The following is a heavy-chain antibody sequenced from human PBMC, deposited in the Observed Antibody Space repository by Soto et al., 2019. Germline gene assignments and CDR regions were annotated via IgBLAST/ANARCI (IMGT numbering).Heavy chain of an antibody. CDR3: ARDRGTGSGYYGYYYYGMDV. CDR2: IYYSGST. J-gene: IGHJ6*02. Sequence: SETLSLTCAVSGGSISSGGYYWSWIRQHPGKGLEWIGYIYYSGSTYYNPSLKSRVTISVDTSKNQFSLKLSSVTAADTAVYYCARDRGTGSGYYGYYYYGMDVWGQGTTVTV. CDR1: GGSISSGGYY. V-gene: IGHV4-31*11. D-gene: IGHD3-3*01.